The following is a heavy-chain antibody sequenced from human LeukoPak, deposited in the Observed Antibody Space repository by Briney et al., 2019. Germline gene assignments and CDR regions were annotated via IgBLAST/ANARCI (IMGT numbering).Heavy chain of an antibody. CDR2: IDTTSYT. CDR1: GFIFSSYG. Sequence: GGSLRLSCAASGFIFSSYGMNWVRQAPGKGLEWVASIDTTSYTYHADSVKGRFTISRDNAKMSLFLQMNSLRPEDTAVYFCATEGRGVHFDSWGQGTLVTVSP. J-gene: IGHJ4*02. V-gene: IGHV3-21*01. CDR3: ATEGRGVHFDS. D-gene: IGHD3-10*01.